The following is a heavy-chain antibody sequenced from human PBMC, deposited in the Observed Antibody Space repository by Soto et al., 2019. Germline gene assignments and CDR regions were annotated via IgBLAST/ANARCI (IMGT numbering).Heavy chain of an antibody. D-gene: IGHD1-26*01. V-gene: IGHV1-8*01. CDR1: GYSFTSLD. CDR2: MQRSTGRT. CDR3: ARGVSAGVDY. J-gene: IGHJ4*02. Sequence: QVQLVQSGAEVREPGPSVKVSCKASGYSFTSLDINWVRQTAGQGLEWMGWMQRSTGRTGYAQKFQGRVTMTRDTSILTAYMELTPLASEDTACYYCARGVSAGVDYWGQGNLVTVAS.